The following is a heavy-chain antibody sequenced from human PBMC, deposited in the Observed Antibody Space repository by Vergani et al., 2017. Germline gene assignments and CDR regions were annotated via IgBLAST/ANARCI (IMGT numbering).Heavy chain of an antibody. CDR2: ISYDGSNK. Sequence: QVQLVESGGGVVQPGRSLRLSCAASGFTFSSYAMHWVRQAPGKGLEWVAVISYDGSNKYYADSVKGRFTISRDNSKNTLYLQMNSLRAEDTAVYYCARALRITMVRGVDDYDYMDVWGKGTTVTVS. V-gene: IGHV3-30-3*01. J-gene: IGHJ6*03. CDR3: ARALRITMVRGVDDYDYMDV. CDR1: GFTFSSYA. D-gene: IGHD3-10*01.